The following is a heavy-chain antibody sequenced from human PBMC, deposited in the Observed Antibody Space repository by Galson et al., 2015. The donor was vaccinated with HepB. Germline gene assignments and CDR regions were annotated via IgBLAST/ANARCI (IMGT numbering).Heavy chain of an antibody. CDR1: GDSVSSNSAA. D-gene: IGHD2-21*01. J-gene: IGHJ4*02. V-gene: IGHV6-1*01. CDR2: TYYRPKWYN. Sequence: CAISGDSVSSNSAAWNWIRQSPSRGLEWLGRTYYRPKWYNSYAVSVKSRITINPDTTKNQFSLQLNSVTPEDTAIYYCARQLAYCVANTCQIFFDYWGQGTLVTVS. CDR3: ARQLAYCVANTCQIFFDY.